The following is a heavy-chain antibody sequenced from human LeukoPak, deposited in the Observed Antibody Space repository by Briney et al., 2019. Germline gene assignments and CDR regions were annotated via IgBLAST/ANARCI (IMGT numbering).Heavy chain of an antibody. CDR2: IYPGYSDA. CDR3: VRFALTSGLDH. D-gene: IGHD6-25*01. CDR1: GYTLTNNW. Sequence: HGESLKISCKISGYTLTNNWIGWVRQVPGKGLEWMGLIYPGYSDAKYSPSFQGQVTLSVDASISTAYLQLTGLRASDTAIYYCVRFALTSGLDHWGQGTLVTVSS. J-gene: IGHJ5*02. V-gene: IGHV5-51*01.